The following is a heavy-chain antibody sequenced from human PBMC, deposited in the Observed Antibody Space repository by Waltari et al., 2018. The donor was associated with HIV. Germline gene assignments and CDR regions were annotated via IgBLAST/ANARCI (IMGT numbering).Heavy chain of an antibody. D-gene: IGHD3-10*01. J-gene: IGHJ4*02. CDR1: GGSINSSSYY. Sequence: QLQLQESGPGLVKPSETLSLTCTVSGGSINSSSYYWGWIRQPPGKGLEWIGSIYYSGSTYYTPSLKSRVTISVDTSKNQFSLKLSSVTAADTAVYYCARDGYGSGSYLYFDYWGQGTLVTVSS. V-gene: IGHV4-39*02. CDR2: IYYSGST. CDR3: ARDGYGSGSYLYFDY.